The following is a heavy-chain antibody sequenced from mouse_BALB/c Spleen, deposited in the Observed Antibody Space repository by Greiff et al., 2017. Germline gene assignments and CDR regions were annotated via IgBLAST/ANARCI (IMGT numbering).Heavy chain of an antibody. CDR3: ARAYYGNYWFAY. D-gene: IGHD2-10*01. J-gene: IGHJ3*01. CDR1: GYTFTDYW. CDR2: IDTSDSYT. Sequence: QVQLQQPGAELVMPGASVKMSCKASGYTFTDYWMHWVKQRPGQGLEWIGAIDTSDSYTSYNQKFKGKATLTVDESSSTAYMQLSSLTSEDSAVYYCARAYYGNYWFAYWGQGTLVTVSA. V-gene: IGHV1-69*01.